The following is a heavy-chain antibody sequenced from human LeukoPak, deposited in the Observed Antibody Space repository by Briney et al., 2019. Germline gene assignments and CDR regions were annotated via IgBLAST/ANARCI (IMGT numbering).Heavy chain of an antibody. CDR1: GFTFSSYW. J-gene: IGHJ4*02. CDR3: ARERGSHFDY. V-gene: IGHV3-74*01. CDR2: ISVAGSHT. Sequence: PGGSLRLSCAASGFTFSSYWMHWVRQAPGKGLVWVSRISVAGSHTNYADSVKGRFTISRDNAKNTLYLQMNSLRAEDTAVYYCARERGSHFDYWGQGTLVTVSS.